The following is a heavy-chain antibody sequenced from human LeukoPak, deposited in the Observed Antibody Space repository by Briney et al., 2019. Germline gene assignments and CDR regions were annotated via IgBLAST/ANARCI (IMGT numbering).Heavy chain of an antibody. CDR2: ISAYNGNT. CDR1: GYTLTSYG. V-gene: IGHV1-18*01. D-gene: IGHD4-23*01. Sequence: ASVKVSCKASGYTLTSYGITWVRQAPGQGLEWMGWISAYNGNTNYAQKLQGRVTMTTDTSTSTAYMELRSLSSDDTAAYYCARPPSTMVVTPDYWGQGTLVTVSS. J-gene: IGHJ4*02. CDR3: ARPPSTMVVTPDY.